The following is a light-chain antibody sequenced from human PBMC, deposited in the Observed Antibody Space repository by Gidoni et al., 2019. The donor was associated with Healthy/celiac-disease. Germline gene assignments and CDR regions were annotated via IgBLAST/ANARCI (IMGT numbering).Light chain of an antibody. V-gene: IGLV1-44*01. CDR3: AAWDDSLNGVV. CDR2: SNN. CDR1: SSNTGSNT. J-gene: IGLJ2*01. Sequence: QSVLLQPPSASGTPGQRVTISCSGRSSNTGSNTVNWYQQLPGTAPKLLIYSNNQRPSGVPDRFSGSKSGTSASLAISGLQSEDEADYYCAAWDDSLNGVVFGGGTKLTVL.